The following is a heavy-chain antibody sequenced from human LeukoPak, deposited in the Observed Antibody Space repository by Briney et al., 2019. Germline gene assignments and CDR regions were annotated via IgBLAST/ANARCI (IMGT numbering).Heavy chain of an antibody. D-gene: IGHD5-24*01. Sequence: GGSLRLSCAASGFTFSSYWMSWVRQAPGKGLEWLANIKQDGREKYYVDSVKGRFTISRDNAKNSLYLKMNSLRAEDTAVYYCARVGMATMDYFDYWGQGTLVTVSS. CDR1: GFTFSSYW. CDR2: IKQDGREK. J-gene: IGHJ4*02. V-gene: IGHV3-7*01. CDR3: ARVGMATMDYFDY.